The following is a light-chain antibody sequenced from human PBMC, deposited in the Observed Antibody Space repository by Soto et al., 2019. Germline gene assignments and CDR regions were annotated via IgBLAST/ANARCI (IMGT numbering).Light chain of an antibody. CDR3: HQYADSPQT. V-gene: IGKV3-20*01. CDR1: QSVSSSF. J-gene: IGKJ2*01. CDR2: AAS. Sequence: EVVLTQSPGTLSSSPGERAILSCRASQSVSSSFLAWYQQKPGQAPRLLIHAASTGATGIPARFLGSGSGKYFPHTINSMEPEDSAVYFCHQYADSPQTFGQGSKVKIK.